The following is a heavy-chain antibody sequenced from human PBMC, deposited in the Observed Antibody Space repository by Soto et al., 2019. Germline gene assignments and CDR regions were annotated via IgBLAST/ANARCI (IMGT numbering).Heavy chain of an antibody. J-gene: IGHJ6*02. V-gene: IGHV1-8*01. D-gene: IGHD2-2*01. CDR1: GYTFTSYD. Sequence: QVQLVQSGAEVKKPGASVKVSCKASGYTFTSYDINWVRQATGQGLEWMAWMNPNSGNTGYAQKFQGRVTMTRNTTISTAYSELSSLRSEDSAAYYCARALEYAGMDVWGQGPTVTVSS. CDR2: MNPNSGNT. CDR3: ARALEYAGMDV.